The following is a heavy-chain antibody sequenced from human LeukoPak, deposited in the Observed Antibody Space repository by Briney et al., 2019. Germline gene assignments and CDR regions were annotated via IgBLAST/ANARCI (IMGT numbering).Heavy chain of an antibody. J-gene: IGHJ3*02. CDR2: IKQDGSEK. D-gene: IGHD5-18*01. CDR1: GFTFSSYA. Sequence: GGSLRLSCAASGFTFSSYAMSWVRQAPGKGLEWVANIKQDGSEKYYVDSVKGRFTISRDNAKNSLYLQMNSLRAEDTAVYYCARLRTAPGAFDIWGQGTMVTVSS. CDR3: ARLRTAPGAFDI. V-gene: IGHV3-7*01.